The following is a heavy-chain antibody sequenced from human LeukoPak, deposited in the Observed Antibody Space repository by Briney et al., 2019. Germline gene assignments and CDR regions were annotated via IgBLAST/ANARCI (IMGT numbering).Heavy chain of an antibody. CDR3: ARQTTSAAGPDY. V-gene: IGHV1-46*01. J-gene: IGHJ4*02. Sequence: ASVKVSCKASGYTFTSYYMHWVRQTPPQGLEWMGVINRSGGSTTHAQKFQGRVTMTRDTSTSTVYMELSSLRSEDTAVYYCARQTTSAAGPDYWGQGTLVTVSS. CDR1: GYTFTSYY. CDR2: INRSGGST. D-gene: IGHD6-13*01.